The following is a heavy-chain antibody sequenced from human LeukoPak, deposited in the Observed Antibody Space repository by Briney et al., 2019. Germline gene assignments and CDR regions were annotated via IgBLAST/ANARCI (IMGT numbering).Heavy chain of an antibody. V-gene: IGHV1-46*01. CDR3: ARVGGCSSTSCYDITDAFDI. Sequence: ASVKVSCKASGYTFTSYYMHWVRQAPGQGLEWMGIINPSGGSTSYAQKFQGRVTMTRDMSTSTVYMELSSLRSEDTAVYYCARVGGCSSTSCYDITDAFDIWGQGTMVTVSS. J-gene: IGHJ3*02. CDR1: GYTFTSYY. D-gene: IGHD2-2*01. CDR2: INPSGGST.